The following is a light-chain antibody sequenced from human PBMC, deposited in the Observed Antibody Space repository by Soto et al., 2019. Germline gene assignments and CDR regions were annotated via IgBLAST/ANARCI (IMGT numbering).Light chain of an antibody. V-gene: IGKV1-5*03. CDR1: QSISSW. CDR2: KAS. J-gene: IGKJ1*01. Sequence: DIQLTQSPCTLSASVGDRVTITCRASQSISSWSAWYQQPPGKAPKLLIYKASSLESGVPSRFSGSGSGTEFTLTISSLQPDDFATYYCQQYNSYWTFGQGTKVDIK. CDR3: QQYNSYWT.